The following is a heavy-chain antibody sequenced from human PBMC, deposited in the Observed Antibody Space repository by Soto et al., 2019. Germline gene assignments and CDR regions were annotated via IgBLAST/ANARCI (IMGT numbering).Heavy chain of an antibody. Sequence: QVQLVQSGAEVKKPGASVKVSCKASGYTFTSYDINWVRQATGQGLEWMGWMNPNSGNTGYAQKFQGRVTMTRNTSISTAYMELSSRRSEDTAVYYCARIGVGELYYYYYGMDVWGQGTTVTVSS. CDR1: GYTFTSYD. CDR3: ARIGVGELYYYYYGMDV. J-gene: IGHJ6*02. V-gene: IGHV1-8*01. D-gene: IGHD3-10*01. CDR2: MNPNSGNT.